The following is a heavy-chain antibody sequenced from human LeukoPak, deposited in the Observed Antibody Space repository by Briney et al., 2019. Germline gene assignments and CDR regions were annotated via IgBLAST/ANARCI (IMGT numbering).Heavy chain of an antibody. Sequence: PGGSLRLSCAASGFTFSSYTMHSVRQTPGKGLEWVSAISGSGGSTYYADSVKGRFTIPRDNSKNTLYLQMNSLRAEDTAVYYCAKVRLVVVAATDNNWFDPWGQGTLVTVSS. CDR3: AKVRLVVVAATDNNWFDP. CDR1: GFTFSSYT. J-gene: IGHJ5*02. D-gene: IGHD2-15*01. CDR2: ISGSGGST. V-gene: IGHV3-23*01.